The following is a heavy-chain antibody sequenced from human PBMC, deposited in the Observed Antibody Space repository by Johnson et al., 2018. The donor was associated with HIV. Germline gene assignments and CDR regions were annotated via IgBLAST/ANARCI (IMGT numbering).Heavy chain of an antibody. V-gene: IGHV3-30*18. CDR2: IQYEGSNK. J-gene: IGHJ3*02. CDR3: AKDVNEWVAWIQLWSPAFDI. D-gene: IGHD5-18*01. CDR1: GFTFSSYG. Sequence: QMQLVESGGGVVQPGRSLRLYCAASGFTFSSYGMHWVRQAPGKGLEWVTFIQYEGSNKYYADSVKGRFTISRDNSKNTLYLQMNSLRAEDTAVYYCAKDVNEWVAWIQLWSPAFDIWGQGTMVTVSS.